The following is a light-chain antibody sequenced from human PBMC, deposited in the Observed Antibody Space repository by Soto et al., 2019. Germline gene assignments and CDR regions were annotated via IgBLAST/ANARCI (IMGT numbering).Light chain of an antibody. CDR2: GGS. J-gene: IGKJ1*01. CDR1: QSVSSNH. Sequence: EILLTQSPGTLSLSPGERATLSCRASQSVSSNHLAWYQQKPGQAPRLLIYGGSSRATGIPVRFSGSGSETDFTLTITRLEPEDFAVYYCQQYSSSRTFGQGTKVEIK. V-gene: IGKV3-20*01. CDR3: QQYSSSRT.